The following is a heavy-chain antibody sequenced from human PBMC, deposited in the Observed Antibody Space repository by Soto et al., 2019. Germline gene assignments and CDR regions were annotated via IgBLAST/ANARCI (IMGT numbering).Heavy chain of an antibody. Sequence: QLQLQESGPGLMRPSETLSLTCTVSGGSISSSRYYWDWIRQPPGKGLEWIGSINYSGRTYYNPPRKSRRTISVDTSKNQFSLKLSSVTAADTAVYYCASPTGNSYYGMDVWGQGTTVTVSS. D-gene: IGHD3-10*01. J-gene: IGHJ6*02. V-gene: IGHV4-39*01. CDR1: GGSISSSRYY. CDR3: ASPTGNSYYGMDV. CDR2: INYSGRT.